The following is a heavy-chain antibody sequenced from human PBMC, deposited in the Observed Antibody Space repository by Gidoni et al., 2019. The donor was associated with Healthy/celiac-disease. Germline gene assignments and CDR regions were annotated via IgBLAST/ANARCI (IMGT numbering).Heavy chain of an antibody. CDR2: IWYDGSNK. V-gene: IGHV3-33*01. D-gene: IGHD2-2*01. Sequence: QVQLVESGGGVVQPGRYLRLSCAASGFTCSSYGMHWVRQAPGKGLAWGAVIWYDGSNKYYADSGKGRFTISRDNSKNTLYLQMNSLRAEDTAVYYCAISYSSTASMDVWGQGTTVTVSS. J-gene: IGHJ6*02. CDR3: AISYSSTASMDV. CDR1: GFTCSSYG.